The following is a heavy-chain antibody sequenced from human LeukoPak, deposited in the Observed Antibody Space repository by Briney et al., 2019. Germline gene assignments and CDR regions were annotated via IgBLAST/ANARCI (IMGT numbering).Heavy chain of an antibody. Sequence: SVKVSCKASGYTFTSYDINWVRQATGQGLEWMGGIIPIFGTANYAQKFQGRVTITADESTSTAYMELSSLRSEDTAVYYCASGPLYCSGGSCYSGYAFDIWGQGTMVTVSS. CDR2: IIPIFGTA. J-gene: IGHJ3*02. CDR3: ASGPLYCSGGSCYSGYAFDI. V-gene: IGHV1-69*13. D-gene: IGHD2-15*01. CDR1: GYTFTSYD.